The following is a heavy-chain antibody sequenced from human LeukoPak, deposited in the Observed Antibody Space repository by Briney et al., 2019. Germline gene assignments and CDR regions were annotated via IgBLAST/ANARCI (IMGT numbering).Heavy chain of an antibody. J-gene: IGHJ4*02. Sequence: PGGSLRLSCAASGFTFDDYGMSWVRQAPGKGLEWVSGINWNGGSTGYADSVKGRFTISRDNAKNSLYLQMNSLRAEDTALYYCARDSVYSSGRPGLFDYWGQGTLVTVSS. CDR1: GFTFDDYG. CDR2: INWNGGST. V-gene: IGHV3-20*04. CDR3: ARDSVYSSGRPGLFDY. D-gene: IGHD6-19*01.